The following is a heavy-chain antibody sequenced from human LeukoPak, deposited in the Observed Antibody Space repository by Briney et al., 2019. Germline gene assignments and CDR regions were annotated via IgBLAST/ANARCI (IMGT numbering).Heavy chain of an antibody. Sequence: SETLSLTCTVSGYSISSGYYWGWIRQPPGKGLEWIGSIYHSGSTYYNPSLKSRVTISVDTSKNQFSLKLSSVTAADTAVYYCASLSSSWSRYYYYYMDVWGKGTTVTISS. V-gene: IGHV4-38-2*02. J-gene: IGHJ6*03. D-gene: IGHD6-13*01. CDR3: ASLSSSWSRYYYYYMDV. CDR1: GYSISSGYY. CDR2: IYHSGST.